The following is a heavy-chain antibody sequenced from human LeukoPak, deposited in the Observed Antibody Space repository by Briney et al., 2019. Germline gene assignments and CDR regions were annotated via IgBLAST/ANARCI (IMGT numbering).Heavy chain of an antibody. J-gene: IGHJ4*02. CDR2: IIPIFGTA. Sequence: RASVKVSCKASGGTFSSYAISWVRQAPGQGLEWMGGIIPIFGTANYAQKFQGRVTITADKSTSTAYMELSSLRSEDTAVHYCARGGRGSYGDYGYWGQGTLVTVSS. CDR3: ARGGRGSYGDYGY. CDR1: GGTFSSYA. D-gene: IGHD4-17*01. V-gene: IGHV1-69*06.